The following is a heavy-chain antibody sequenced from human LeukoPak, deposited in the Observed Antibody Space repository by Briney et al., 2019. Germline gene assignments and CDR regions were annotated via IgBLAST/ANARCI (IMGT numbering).Heavy chain of an antibody. D-gene: IGHD5-12*01. Sequence: SETLSLTCTVSGGSISSGDYYWSWIRQPLGKGLEWIGYIYYSGSTYYNPSLKSRVTISVDTSKNQFSLKLSSVTAADTAVYYCAGLIRGYSGYDRNYYFDYWGQGTLVTVSS. CDR1: GGSISSGDYY. J-gene: IGHJ4*02. CDR2: IYYSGST. V-gene: IGHV4-30-4*08. CDR3: AGLIRGYSGYDRNYYFDY.